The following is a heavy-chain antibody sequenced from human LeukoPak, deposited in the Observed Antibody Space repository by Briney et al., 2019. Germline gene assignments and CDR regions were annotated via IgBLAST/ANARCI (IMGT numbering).Heavy chain of an antibody. Sequence: NPSETLSLTCSISGHSISSGYFWDWIRQPPGKGLEWIGNVHHDGITYYNPSLKSRVTISLDPSKNQFSLKLTSVAAADTALYHCARVHYYDASDYSTSNWFDPWGQGTLVTVSS. CDR3: ARVHYYDASDYSTSNWFDP. D-gene: IGHD3-22*01. CDR2: VHHDGIT. J-gene: IGHJ5*02. V-gene: IGHV4-38-2*02. CDR1: GHSISSGYF.